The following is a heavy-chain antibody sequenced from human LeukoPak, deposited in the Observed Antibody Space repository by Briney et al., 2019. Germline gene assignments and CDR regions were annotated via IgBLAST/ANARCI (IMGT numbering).Heavy chain of an antibody. Sequence: LRLSCAASGFTFSSYGMHWVRQAPGKGLEWLGDIYYSGSTYYNPSLKSRVTISVDTSKNQFSLKLSSVTAADTAVYYCARDIPLLWFGELFDDAFDIWGQGTMVTVSS. V-gene: IGHV4-31*02. J-gene: IGHJ3*02. CDR2: IYYSGST. D-gene: IGHD3-10*01. CDR3: ARDIPLLWFGELFDDAFDI. CDR1: GFTFSSYG.